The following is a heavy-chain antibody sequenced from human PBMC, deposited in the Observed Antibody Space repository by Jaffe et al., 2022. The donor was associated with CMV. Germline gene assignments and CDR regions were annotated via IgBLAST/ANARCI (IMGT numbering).Heavy chain of an antibody. Sequence: QVQFVQSGAEVKKPGASVKVSCEASGYTFTTYSIAWVRQAPGQRLEWMGSINVGNGKTQYSQSFQGRVTITRDTSASTSFMELSALSSEDTGVYYCARGAPTHYNDGWWFDPWGQGTQVTVSS. V-gene: IGHV1-3*01. D-gene: IGHD3-10*01. CDR3: ARGAPTHYNDGWWFDP. CDR1: GYTFTTYS. J-gene: IGHJ5*02. CDR2: INVGNGKT.